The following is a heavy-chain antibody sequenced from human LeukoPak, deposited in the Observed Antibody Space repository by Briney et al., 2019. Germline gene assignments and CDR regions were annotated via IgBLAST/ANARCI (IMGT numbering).Heavy chain of an antibody. CDR2: INPNSGGT. V-gene: IGHV1-2*02. CDR3: AREYYDSSAYNQEAIVY. Sequence: GSVTVSCKASGYTFTDYYMHWVRQAPGQGLEWLGWINPNSGGTNYAQKFQGRVTITRDTSISTAYMQLSRLRSDDTAVYYCAREYYDSSAYNQEAIVYWGQGTLVTVSS. J-gene: IGHJ4*02. D-gene: IGHD3-22*01. CDR1: GYTFTDYY.